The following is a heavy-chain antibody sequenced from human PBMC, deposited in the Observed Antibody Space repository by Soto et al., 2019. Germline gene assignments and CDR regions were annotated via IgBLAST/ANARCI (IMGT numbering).Heavy chain of an antibody. J-gene: IGHJ1*01. CDR1: GGSFSGYY. D-gene: IGHD6-19*01. CDR2: INHSGST. CDR3: ARGQQWLVRGYFQH. V-gene: IGHV4-34*01. Sequence: QVQLQQWGAGLLKPSETLSLTCAVYGGSFSGYYWSWIRQPPGKGLEWIGEINHSGSTNYNPSLKSRVTISVDTSKNQFSLKLSSVTAADTAVYYCARGQQWLVRGYFQHWGQGTLVTVSS.